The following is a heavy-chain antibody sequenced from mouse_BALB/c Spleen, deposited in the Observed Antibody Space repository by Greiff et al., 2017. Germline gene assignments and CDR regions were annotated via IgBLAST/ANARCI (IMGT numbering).Heavy chain of an antibody. J-gene: IGHJ4*01. V-gene: IGHV1-69*02. CDR2: IDPSDSYT. CDR3: ARVRDGYDDAMDY. CDR1: GYTFTSYW. D-gene: IGHD2-2*01. Sequence: QVQLQQPGAELVKPGASVKLSCKASGYTFTSYWMHWVKQRPGQGLEWIGEIDPSDSYTNYNQKFKGKATLTVDKSSSTAYMQLSSLTSEDSAVYYCARVRDGYDDAMDYWGQGTSVTVSS.